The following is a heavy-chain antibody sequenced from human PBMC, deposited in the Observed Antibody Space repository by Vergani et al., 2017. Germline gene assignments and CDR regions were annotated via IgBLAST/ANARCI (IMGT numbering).Heavy chain of an antibody. CDR3: ARCIFTSVAGYHWFDP. Sequence: EVQLVESGGGLVQPGGSLRLSCAASGFIFSSYWMHWVRQAPGKGLVWVSRINNDGSSTNYADSVKGLFTISRDNAKNTLYLQMNSLRAEDTAIYYCARCIFTSVAGYHWFDPWGRGTLVTVSS. CDR1: GFIFSSYW. J-gene: IGHJ5*02. D-gene: IGHD6-19*01. V-gene: IGHV3-74*01. CDR2: INNDGSST.